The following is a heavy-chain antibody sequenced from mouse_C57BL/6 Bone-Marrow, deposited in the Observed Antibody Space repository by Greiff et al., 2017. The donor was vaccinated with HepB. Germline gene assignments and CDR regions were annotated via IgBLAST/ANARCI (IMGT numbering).Heavy chain of an antibody. Sequence: QVQLQQPGAELVKPGASVKLFCKASGYTFTSYWMQWVKQRPGQGLEWIGEIDPSDSYTNYNQKFKGKATLTVDTSSSTAYMQLSSLTSEDSAVYYCAREAYWGQGTLVTVSA. V-gene: IGHV1-50*01. CDR2: IDPSDSYT. CDR3: AREAY. J-gene: IGHJ3*01. CDR1: GYTFTSYW.